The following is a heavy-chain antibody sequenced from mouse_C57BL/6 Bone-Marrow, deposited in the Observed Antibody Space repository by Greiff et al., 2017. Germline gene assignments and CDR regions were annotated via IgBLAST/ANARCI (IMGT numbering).Heavy chain of an antibody. CDR1: GFNIKDDY. D-gene: IGHD2-1*01. J-gene: IGHJ3*01. CDR3: TTIYDGKYWFDY. CDR2: IDPENGDT. Sequence: VQLQQSGAELVRPGASVKLSCTASGFNIKDDYMHWVKQRPEQGLEWIGWIDPENGDTEYASKFQGEAPITADTSSNTAYLQLSSLTSEDTGVYYCTTIYDGKYWFDYWGQGTLVSVAA. V-gene: IGHV14-4*01.